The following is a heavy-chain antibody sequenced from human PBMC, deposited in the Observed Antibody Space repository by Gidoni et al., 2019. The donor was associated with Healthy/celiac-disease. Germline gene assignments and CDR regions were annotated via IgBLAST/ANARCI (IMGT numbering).Heavy chain of an antibody. CDR3: TRPGPVSGTYYYYGMDV. CDR2: IRSKANSYAT. V-gene: IGHV3-73*02. Sequence: EVQLVESGGGLVQPGGSLKLSCAASGFTFSGSAMHWVRQASGKGLEWVGRIRSKANSYATAYAASVKGRFTISRDDSKNTAYLQMNSLKTEDTAVYYCTRPGPVSGTYYYYGMDVWGQGTTVTVSS. J-gene: IGHJ6*02. CDR1: GFTFSGSA. D-gene: IGHD3-9*01.